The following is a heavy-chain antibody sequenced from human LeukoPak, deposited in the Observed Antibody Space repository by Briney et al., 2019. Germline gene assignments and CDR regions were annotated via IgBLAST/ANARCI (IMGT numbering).Heavy chain of an antibody. D-gene: IGHD2-21*02. Sequence: SETLSLTCAVYGGSFSGYYWSWIRQPPGKGLEWIGEINHNGSTNYNPSLKSRVTIVVDTSKNQCALKLSSVTAADTAVYYCARTHIVVVTAIPRDWYFDLWGRGTLVTVSS. CDR1: GGSFSGYY. V-gene: IGHV4-34*01. CDR3: ARTHIVVVTAIPRDWYFDL. J-gene: IGHJ2*01. CDR2: INHNGST.